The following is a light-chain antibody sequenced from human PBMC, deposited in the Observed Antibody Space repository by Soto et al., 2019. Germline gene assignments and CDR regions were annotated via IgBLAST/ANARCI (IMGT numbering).Light chain of an antibody. J-gene: IGKJ1*01. CDR3: QQYGSSPGT. Sequence: EIGFTQSPGTLSLSPGERATLSCRASQSVSSSYLAWYQQKPGQAPKLLIFGASIRATDIPDRFSGSGSGTDFTLTISRLEPEDFAVYYCQQYGSSPGTFGQGTKVDIK. CDR1: QSVSSSY. CDR2: GAS. V-gene: IGKV3-20*01.